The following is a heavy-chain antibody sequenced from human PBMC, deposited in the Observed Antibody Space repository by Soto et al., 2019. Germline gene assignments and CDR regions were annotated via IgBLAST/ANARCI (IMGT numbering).Heavy chain of an antibody. CDR3: AKEASYGAIDY. V-gene: IGHV3-23*01. Sequence: EVQLLESGGGLALPGGSLRLSCAGSGFTFSGFAMTWVGQAPGKGLEWVSRLSGSGGSTYYADSVKGRFTISRDNSKNTLYLQMNSLRVEDTAVYYCAKEASYGAIDYWGQGTLVTVSS. D-gene: IGHD3-16*01. CDR2: LSGSGGST. CDR1: GFTFSGFA. J-gene: IGHJ4*02.